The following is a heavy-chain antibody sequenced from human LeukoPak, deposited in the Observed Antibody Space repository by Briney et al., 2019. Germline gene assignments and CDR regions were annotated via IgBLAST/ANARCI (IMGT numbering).Heavy chain of an antibody. CDR3: PKGCASTSCYTSEY. J-gene: IGHJ4*02. CDR1: GFTFSSYA. D-gene: IGHD2-2*02. Sequence: GGSLRLSCAASGFTFSSYAMRWVRQAPGRGLEWVSRISGSGDSTYYADSVKSRFTISRDNSKNTLYLQMNSLRPEDTAVYYCPKGCASTSCYTSEYWGQGTLVTVSS. CDR2: ISGSGDST. V-gene: IGHV3-23*01.